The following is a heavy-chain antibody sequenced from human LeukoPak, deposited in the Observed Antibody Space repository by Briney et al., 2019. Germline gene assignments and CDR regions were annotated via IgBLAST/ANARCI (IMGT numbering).Heavy chain of an antibody. CDR1: GFTFNSYG. V-gene: IGHV3-30*18. Sequence: GGSVTLSCSASGFTFNSYGMQWFRQAPGRGLDWVAFISYDGSNKYYAHSVKGRFTISRDNSKNTLYLKMSSLRAEDTAVYYCAKDRPHITRVRRVMGYYGMDVWGKGTTVTVSS. D-gene: IGHD3-10*01. J-gene: IGHJ6*04. CDR2: ISYDGSNK. CDR3: AKDRPHITRVRRVMGYYGMDV.